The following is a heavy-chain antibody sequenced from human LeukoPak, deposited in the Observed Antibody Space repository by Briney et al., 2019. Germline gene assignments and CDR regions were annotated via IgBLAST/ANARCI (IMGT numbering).Heavy chain of an antibody. CDR1: GGSFSGYY. Sequence: PSETLSLTCAVYGGSFSGYYWSWIRQPPGKGLEWIGEINHSGSTNYNPSLKSRVTISVDTSKNQFSLKLSSVTAADTAVYYCARVGYSYAHARYYFDYWGQGTLVTVSS. CDR3: ARVGYSYAHARYYFDY. V-gene: IGHV4-34*01. J-gene: IGHJ4*02. D-gene: IGHD5-18*01. CDR2: INHSGST.